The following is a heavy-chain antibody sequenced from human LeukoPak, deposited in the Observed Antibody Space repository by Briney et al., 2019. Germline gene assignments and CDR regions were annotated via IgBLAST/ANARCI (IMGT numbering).Heavy chain of an antibody. V-gene: IGHV3-30*02. J-gene: IGHJ4*02. CDR2: MQYDGSQI. Sequence: WGSLRLSCTASGLAFSSYGMHWARQAPGKGLEWVAFMQYDGSQIYYADSVKGRFTISRDNSKNALYLQMNSLRPEDTAVYNCAGKAAAFYFDYWGQGTLVSVSS. CDR3: AGKAAAFYFDY. CDR1: GLAFSSYG. D-gene: IGHD6-13*01.